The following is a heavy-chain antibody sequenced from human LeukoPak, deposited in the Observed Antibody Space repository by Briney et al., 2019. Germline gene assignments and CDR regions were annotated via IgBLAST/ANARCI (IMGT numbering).Heavy chain of an antibody. CDR2: IIPIFGTA. Sequence: SVKVSCKASGGTFSSYDISWVRQAPGQGLEWMGGIIPIFGTANYAQKFQGRVTITTDESTSTAYMELSSLRSEDTAVYYCARGGESWFDPWGQGTLVTVSS. CDR1: GGTFSSYD. CDR3: ARGGESWFDP. D-gene: IGHD3-16*01. J-gene: IGHJ5*02. V-gene: IGHV1-69*05.